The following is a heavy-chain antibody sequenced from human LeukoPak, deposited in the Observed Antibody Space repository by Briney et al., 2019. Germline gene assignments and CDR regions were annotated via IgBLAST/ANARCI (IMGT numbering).Heavy chain of an antibody. CDR1: GFTFTNYA. V-gene: IGHV3-23*01. Sequence: GGSLRLSCAASGFTFTNYAMSWVRQAPGKGLEWVSAISGSGGSTYYADSVKGRFTISRDNSKNTLYLQMNSLRAEDTAVYYCAKDYGSGSRFMDVWGKGTTVTVSS. J-gene: IGHJ6*03. D-gene: IGHD3-10*01. CDR2: ISGSGGST. CDR3: AKDYGSGSRFMDV.